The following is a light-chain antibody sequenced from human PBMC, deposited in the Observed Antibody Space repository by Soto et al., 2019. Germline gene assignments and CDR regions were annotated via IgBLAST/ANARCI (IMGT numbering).Light chain of an antibody. V-gene: IGKV3-20*01. CDR3: QQYGSSPYT. J-gene: IGKJ2*01. CDR2: GAS. Sequence: EIVLTQSPGILSLSPGERATLSCRASQSVSSSYLAWYQQKPGQAPRLLIYGASSRATGIPGRFSGSGSGTDFTLTISRLEPEDFAVYYCQQYGSSPYTFGQGTKVDIK. CDR1: QSVSSSY.